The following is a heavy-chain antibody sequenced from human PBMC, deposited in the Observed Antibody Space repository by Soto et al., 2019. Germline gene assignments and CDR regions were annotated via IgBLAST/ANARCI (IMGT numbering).Heavy chain of an antibody. D-gene: IGHD4-17*01. CDR3: ARGGVTYAEEES. V-gene: IGHV3-7*01. CDR1: GFTFTSHC. J-gene: IGHJ5*02. Sequence: TGGSLRLSCDTSGFTFTSHCMTWVHQAPGKGLEWVANLNYDGSERYYLDSVKGRFTISRDNAKNSLYLQMNSLGAADTAVYYWARGGVTYAEEESWGQGTLVTVS. CDR2: LNYDGSER.